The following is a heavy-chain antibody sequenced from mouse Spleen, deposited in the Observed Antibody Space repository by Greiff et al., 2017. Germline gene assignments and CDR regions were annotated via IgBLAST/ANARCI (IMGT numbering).Heavy chain of an antibody. J-gene: IGHJ1*01. CDR2: ISYDGSN. CDR1: GYSITSGYY. D-gene: IGHD1-1*01. Sequence: EVKLQESGPGLVKPSQSLSLTCSVTGYSITSGYYWNWIRQFPGNKLEWMGYISYDGSNNYNPSLKNRISITRDTSKNQFFLKLNSVTTEDTATYYCARGPRNYYGSISYWYFDVWGAGTTVTVSS. V-gene: IGHV3-6*01. CDR3: ARGPRNYYGSISYWYFDV.